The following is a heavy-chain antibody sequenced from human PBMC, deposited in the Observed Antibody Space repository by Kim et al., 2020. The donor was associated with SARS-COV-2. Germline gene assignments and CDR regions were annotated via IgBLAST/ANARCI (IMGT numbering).Heavy chain of an antibody. D-gene: IGHD1-26*01. V-gene: IGHV3-30*18. CDR1: GFTFSSYG. J-gene: IGHJ4*02. Sequence: GGSLRLSCAASGFTFSSYGMHWVRQAPGKGLEWVAVISYDGSNKYYADSVKGRFTISRDNSKNTLYLQMNSLRAEDTAVYYCAKDQVGVGATYEWEYFDYWGQGTLVTVSS. CDR2: ISYDGSNK. CDR3: AKDQVGVGATYEWEYFDY.